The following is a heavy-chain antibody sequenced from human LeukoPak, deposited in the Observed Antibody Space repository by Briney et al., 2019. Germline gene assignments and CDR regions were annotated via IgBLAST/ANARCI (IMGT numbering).Heavy chain of an antibody. CDR2: IYPGDSDT. CDR1: GYSFTSYW. D-gene: IGHD3-22*01. V-gene: IGHV5-51*01. Sequence: LGESLKISCKGSGYSFTSYWIGWVRQMPGKGLEWMGIIYPGDSDTRYSPSFQGQVTISADKSISTAYPQWSSLKASDTAMYYCARYSSGYSSAYYFDYWGQGTLVTVSS. J-gene: IGHJ4*02. CDR3: ARYSSGYSSAYYFDY.